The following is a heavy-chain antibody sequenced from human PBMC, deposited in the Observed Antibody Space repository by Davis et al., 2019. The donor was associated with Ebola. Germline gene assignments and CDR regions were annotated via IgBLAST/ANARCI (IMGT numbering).Heavy chain of an antibody. J-gene: IGHJ4*02. V-gene: IGHV3-21*01. CDR3: ARDPNPDYDILTGPIQN. D-gene: IGHD3-9*01. Sequence: GESLKISCAASGFTFSSYAMSWVRQAPGKGLEWVASISRTSYYIYYADSVKGRFTISRDNAKNSLYLQMNSLRAEDTAVYYCARDPNPDYDILTGPIQNWGQGTLVTVSS. CDR1: GFTFSSYA. CDR2: ISRTSYYI.